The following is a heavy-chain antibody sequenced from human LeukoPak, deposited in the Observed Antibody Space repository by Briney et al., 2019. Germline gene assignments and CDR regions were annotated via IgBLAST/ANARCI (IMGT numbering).Heavy chain of an antibody. J-gene: IGHJ6*03. CDR3: ATSPHYCSSTSCYIYMDV. V-gene: IGHV3-23*01. Sequence: GRSLRLSCAASGLTFISYAMSSVREAPRKRLEWVSAICVSGGSTYHADSVTGRFNISRDNSKNTLYLHMNSLRAEDTAVYYCATSPHYCSSTSCYIYMDVWGKGTTVTVSS. D-gene: IGHD2-2*02. CDR1: GLTFISYA. CDR2: ICVSGGST.